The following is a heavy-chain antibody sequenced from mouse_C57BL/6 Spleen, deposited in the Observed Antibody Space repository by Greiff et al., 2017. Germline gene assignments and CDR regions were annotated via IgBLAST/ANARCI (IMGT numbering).Heavy chain of an antibody. Sequence: QVQLKQPGAGLVKPGASVKLSCKASGYTFTSYWMHWVKQRPGQGLEWIGMIHPNSGSTNYNEKFKSKATLTVDKSSSTAYMQLSSLTSEDSAVYYCARSWYGKDAMDYWGQGTSVTVSS. J-gene: IGHJ4*01. CDR1: GYTFTSYW. D-gene: IGHD2-10*02. CDR3: ARSWYGKDAMDY. CDR2: IHPNSGST. V-gene: IGHV1-64*01.